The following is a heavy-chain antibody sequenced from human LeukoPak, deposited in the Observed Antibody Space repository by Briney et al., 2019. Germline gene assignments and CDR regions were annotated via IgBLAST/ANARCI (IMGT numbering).Heavy chain of an antibody. CDR2: VSHRGTT. CDR3: ARGRAMYSATKSWFDP. J-gene: IGHJ5*02. CDR1: GGSFRNYF. Sequence: SETLSLTCAVHGGSFRNYFWTWIRQFPGKGLEWIGEVSHRGTTDYNWSLKSRFTISLDTSKNQFSLNLGSVTAADTAVYYCARGRAMYSATKSWFDPWGQGTLVTVSS. D-gene: IGHD1-26*01. V-gene: IGHV4-34*01.